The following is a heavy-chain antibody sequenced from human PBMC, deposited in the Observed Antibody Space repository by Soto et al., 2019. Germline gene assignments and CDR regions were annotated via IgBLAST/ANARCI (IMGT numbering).Heavy chain of an antibody. CDR3: AKLPVTPNFDY. V-gene: IGHV3-23*01. J-gene: IGHJ4*02. Sequence: GGSHRLSCAVPGIHFTGYGMHWVRQAPGKGLEWVSAISCSGGSTYYADSVKGRFTISRDNSKNTLYLQMNSLRAEDTAVYYCAKLPVTPNFDYWGQGTLVTVSS. CDR2: ISCSGGST. CDR1: GIHFTGYG. D-gene: IGHD4-4*01.